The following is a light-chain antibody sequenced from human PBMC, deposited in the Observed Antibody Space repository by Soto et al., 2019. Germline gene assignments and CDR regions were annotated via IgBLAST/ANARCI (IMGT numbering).Light chain of an antibody. Sequence: QSVLAQAASVSGSPGQSITISCTGTSSDVGGYNYVSWYQQHPGKAPKLMIYEVSDRPSGVSNRFSGSKSGNTASLTISGLQAEDEADYYCSSYTITSTYVFGTGTKVTV. CDR1: SSDVGGYNY. CDR3: SSYTITSTYV. J-gene: IGLJ1*01. V-gene: IGLV2-14*01. CDR2: EVS.